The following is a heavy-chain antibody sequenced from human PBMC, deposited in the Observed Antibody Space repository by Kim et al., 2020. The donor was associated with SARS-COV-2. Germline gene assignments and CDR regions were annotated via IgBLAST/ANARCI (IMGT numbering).Heavy chain of an antibody. D-gene: IGHD6-13*01. CDR3: AKDPGIAAAGTFYWYFDL. CDR1: GFTFSSYG. Sequence: GGSLRLSCAASGFTFSSYGMHWVRQAPGKGLEWVAVIWYDGSNKYYADSVKGRFTISRDNSKNTLYLQMNSLRAEDTAVYYCAKDPGIAAAGTFYWYFDLWGRGTLVTVSS. J-gene: IGHJ2*01. V-gene: IGHV3-33*06. CDR2: IWYDGSNK.